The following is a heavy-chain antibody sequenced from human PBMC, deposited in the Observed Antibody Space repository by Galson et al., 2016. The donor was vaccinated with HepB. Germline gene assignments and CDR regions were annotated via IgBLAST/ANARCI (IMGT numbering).Heavy chain of an antibody. D-gene: IGHD2-15*01. CDR1: GFTINNNY. CDR3: AAGNYVVVD. J-gene: IGHJ4*02. CDR2: IYSGGRT. Sequence: SLRLSCAVSGFTINNNYMSWVRQAPGKGLGWVSLIYSGGRTDYADSVKGRFTISRDNSKNTLYLQMNSLRAEDTAVYYCAAGNYVVVDWGQGTLVTVSS. V-gene: IGHV3-53*01.